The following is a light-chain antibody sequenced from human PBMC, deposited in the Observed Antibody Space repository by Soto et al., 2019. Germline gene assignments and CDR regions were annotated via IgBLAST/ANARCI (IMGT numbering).Light chain of an antibody. CDR2: VVS. Sequence: SSELTQPPSVSVAPGQTARITCGGNNIDSKSEHWYQQKPDQAPVLVVYVVSDRPSGIPERFSGSNSGNTATLTIGGVEAGDEADYYCQVWDSSSDHFVFGRGTKLTVL. CDR3: QVWDSSSDHFV. V-gene: IGLV3-21*02. J-gene: IGLJ2*01. CDR1: NIDSKS.